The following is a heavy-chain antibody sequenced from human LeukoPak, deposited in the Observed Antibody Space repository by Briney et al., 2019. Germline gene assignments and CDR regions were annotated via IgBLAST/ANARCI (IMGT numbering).Heavy chain of an antibody. CDR2: IYPGDSDT. CDR1: GYSFTSYW. J-gene: IGHJ4*02. CDR3: AIHYDSSGYTSLFGY. D-gene: IGHD3-22*01. Sequence: GESLKISCKGSGYSFTSYWIGWVRQMPGKGLEWMGIIYPGDSDTRYSPSFQGQVTISADKSISTAYLQWSSLKASDTAMYYCAIHYDSSGYTSLFGYWGQGTLVTVSS. V-gene: IGHV5-51*01.